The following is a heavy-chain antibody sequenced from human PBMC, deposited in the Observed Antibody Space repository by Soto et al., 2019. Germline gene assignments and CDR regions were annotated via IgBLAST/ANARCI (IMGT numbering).Heavy chain of an antibody. CDR1: GGSISDTW. J-gene: IGHJ4*02. CDR3: ARPIAVPRTSGFDF. CDR2: ISHTGTT. Sequence: QVQLQESGPGLVKPSGTLSLTCAVSGGSISDTWWSWVRQPPGKGLEWIGEISHTGTTHYNPSLWSRVTISIDTSKYQFSLNLSSVTAADTAVYYCARPIAVPRTSGFDFWGQGTLVTVFS. V-gene: IGHV4-4*02. D-gene: IGHD6-19*01.